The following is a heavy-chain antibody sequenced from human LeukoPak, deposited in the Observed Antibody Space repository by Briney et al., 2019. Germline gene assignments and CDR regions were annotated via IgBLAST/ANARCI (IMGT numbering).Heavy chain of an antibody. Sequence: TGGSLRLPCAASGFTFGTYSMNWVRQAPGKGLEWVSSISSSSSYIYYADSVKGRFTISRDNAKNSLYLQMNSLRAEDTAVYYCARDLYCSSTSCSNGYWGQGTLVTVSS. V-gene: IGHV3-21*01. CDR2: ISSSSSYI. CDR3: ARDLYCSSTSCSNGY. CDR1: GFTFGTYS. D-gene: IGHD2-2*01. J-gene: IGHJ4*02.